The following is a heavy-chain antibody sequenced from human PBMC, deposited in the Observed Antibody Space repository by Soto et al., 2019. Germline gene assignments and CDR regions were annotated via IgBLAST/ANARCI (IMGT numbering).Heavy chain of an antibody. CDR1: GGSISSGGYY. V-gene: IGHV4-31*03. CDR2: VYYSGST. D-gene: IGHD6-19*01. CDR3: ARDIAVAGNYFDY. Sequence: QVQLQESGPGLVKPSQTLSLTCTVSGGSISSGGYYWSWIRQHPGKGLEWIGYVYYSGSTYYNPSLKSRVTISVDTSKNQFSLKLSSVTAADTAVYYCARDIAVAGNYFDYWGQGTLVTVSS. J-gene: IGHJ4*02.